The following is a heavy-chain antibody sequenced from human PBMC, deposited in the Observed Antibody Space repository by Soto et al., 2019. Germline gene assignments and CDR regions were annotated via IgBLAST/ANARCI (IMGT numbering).Heavy chain of an antibody. D-gene: IGHD4-17*01. V-gene: IGHV1-18*01. CDR3: ARDLGPMTTVIRGSIDY. J-gene: IGHJ4*02. CDR1: GYTFTSYG. CDR2: ISAYNGNT. Sequence: QVQLVQSGAEVKKPGASVKVSCKASGYTFTSYGISWVRQAPGQGLEWMGWISAYNGNTNYAQKLQGRVTMTTDTSXIXXYMELRSLGSDDTAVYYCARDLGPMTTVIRGSIDYWGQGTLVTVSS.